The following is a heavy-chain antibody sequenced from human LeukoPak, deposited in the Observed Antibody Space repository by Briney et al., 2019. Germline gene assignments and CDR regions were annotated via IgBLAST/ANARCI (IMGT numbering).Heavy chain of an antibody. V-gene: IGHV4-34*01. Sequence: NPSETLSLTCAVYGGSFSGYYWSWIRQPPGKGLEWIGEINHSGSTNYNPSLKSRVTMSVDTSKNQFSLKLSSVTAADTAVYYCARVFVGGHDYYYYGMDVWGQGTTVTVSS. CDR3: ARVFVGGHDYYYYGMDV. CDR1: GGSFSGYY. D-gene: IGHD6-6*01. J-gene: IGHJ6*02. CDR2: INHSGST.